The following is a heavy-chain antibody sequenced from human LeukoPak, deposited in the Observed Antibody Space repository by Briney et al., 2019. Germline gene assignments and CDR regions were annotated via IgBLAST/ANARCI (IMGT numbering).Heavy chain of an antibody. CDR1: GGSFSGYY. CDR2: INHSGST. CDR3: ARVKGFHGWFGELLN. D-gene: IGHD3-10*01. J-gene: IGHJ4*02. Sequence: SETLSLTCAVYGGSFSGYYWSWIRQPLGKGLEWIGEINHSGSTNYNPSLKGRVTISVDTSKNQFSLKLSSVTAADTAVYYCARVKGFHGWFGELLNWGQGTLVTVSS. V-gene: IGHV4-34*01.